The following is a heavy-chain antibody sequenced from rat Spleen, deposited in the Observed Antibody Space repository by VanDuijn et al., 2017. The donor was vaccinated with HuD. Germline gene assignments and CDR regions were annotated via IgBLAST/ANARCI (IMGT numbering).Heavy chain of an antibody. CDR1: GFTFSDYY. CDR2: ISSDGGRN. D-gene: IGHD1-10*01. Sequence: EVQLVESDGGLVQPGRSLKLSCAASGFTFSDYYMAWVRQAPTKGLEWVATISSDGGRNFYRDSMKGRFTISRDNAQNTLYLQMNSLRSEDTATYYCTRVDNSPFAYWGQGTLVTVSS. CDR3: TRVDNSPFAY. J-gene: IGHJ3*01. V-gene: IGHV5-20*01.